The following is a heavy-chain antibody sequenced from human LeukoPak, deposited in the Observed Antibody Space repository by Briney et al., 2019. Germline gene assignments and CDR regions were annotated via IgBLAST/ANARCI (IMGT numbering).Heavy chain of an antibody. J-gene: IGHJ4*02. D-gene: IGHD6-19*01. V-gene: IGHV3-74*01. CDR1: GFTFSSYW. Sequence: GGSLRLSCAASGFTFSSYWMHWVRQAPGGGLVWVSRINSDVSTTTYADSVKGRFTISRDNAKNTLYLQMNSLRAEDTAVYYCARSSGWLFDYWGQGTLVTVSS. CDR2: INSDVSTT. CDR3: ARSSGWLFDY.